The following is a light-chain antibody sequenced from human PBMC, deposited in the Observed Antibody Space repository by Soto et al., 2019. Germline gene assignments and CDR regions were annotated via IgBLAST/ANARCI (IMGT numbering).Light chain of an antibody. CDR3: HQYGRSYT. Sequence: ENVLTQSPGTLSLSPGERAILSCRASQSDGSSFLAWYQQKPGQAPRLLINGASSRAPGIPDRFSARGSETDFTLTISRLEPEDFAVYYCHQYGRSYTFGQGTKLEIK. CDR1: QSDGSSF. J-gene: IGKJ2*01. CDR2: GAS. V-gene: IGKV3-20*01.